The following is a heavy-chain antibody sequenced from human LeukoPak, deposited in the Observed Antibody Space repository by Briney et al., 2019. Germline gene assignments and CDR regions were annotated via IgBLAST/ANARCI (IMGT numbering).Heavy chain of an antibody. CDR3: TRRRSRRYFDL. J-gene: IGHJ2*01. CDR2: IYYSGST. Sequence: PSETLSLTCTVSGGSIGSNSYYWGWIRQPPGKGLEWIGSIYYSGSTYYNPSLKSRVTISVDTSKNQFSLKLNSVTAADTAVYYCTRRRSRRYFDLWGRGTLVTVSS. CDR1: GGSIGSNSYY. V-gene: IGHV4-39*01.